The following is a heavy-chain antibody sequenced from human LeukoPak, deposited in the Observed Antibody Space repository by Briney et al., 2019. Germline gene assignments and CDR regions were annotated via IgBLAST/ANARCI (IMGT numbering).Heavy chain of an antibody. CDR3: ARNGGDYYDSSGYYYYNY. CDR1: GYTFTSYG. CDR2: ISAYNGNT. J-gene: IGHJ4*02. D-gene: IGHD3-22*01. V-gene: IGHV1-18*01. Sequence: ASVKVSCKASGYTFTSYGISWVRQAPGQGLEWTGWISAYNGNTNYAQKLQGRVTMTTDTSTSTAYMELRSLRSDDTAVYYCARNGGDYYDSSGYYYYNYWGQGTLVTVSS.